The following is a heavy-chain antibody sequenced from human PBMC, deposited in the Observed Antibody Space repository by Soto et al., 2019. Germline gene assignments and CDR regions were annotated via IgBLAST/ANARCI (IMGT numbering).Heavy chain of an antibody. J-gene: IGHJ4*02. CDR1: GFTFSSYS. D-gene: IGHD3-9*01. Sequence: GGSLRLSCAASGFTFSSYSMNWVRQAPGKGLEWVSSISSSSSYIYYADSVKGRFTISRDNAKNSLYLQMNSLRAEDTAVHYCARGAIYDILTGSLDYWGQGTLVTVSS. CDR3: ARGAIYDILTGSLDY. V-gene: IGHV3-21*01. CDR2: ISSSSSYI.